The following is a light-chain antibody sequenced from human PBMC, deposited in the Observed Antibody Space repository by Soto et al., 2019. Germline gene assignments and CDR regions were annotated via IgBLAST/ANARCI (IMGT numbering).Light chain of an antibody. Sequence: DIQMTQSPSSLSASVGDRVTITCRASQGISNYLAWYQQKPGKVPKLLIYAASTLQSGVSSRFSGSGPGTDFTLTISSLKPEYVATYDCQKDNSAPRTFDQGTKVEIK. CDR1: QGISNY. CDR3: QKDNSAPRT. J-gene: IGKJ1*01. CDR2: AAS. V-gene: IGKV1-27*01.